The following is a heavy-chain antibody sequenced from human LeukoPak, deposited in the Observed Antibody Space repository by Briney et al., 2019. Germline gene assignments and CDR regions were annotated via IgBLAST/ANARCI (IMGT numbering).Heavy chain of an antibody. CDR1: GGSISSGSYY. J-gene: IGHJ6*03. CDR2: IYTSGST. Sequence: PSETLSLTCTVSGGSISSGSYYWSWIRQPAGKGLEWIGRIYTSGSTNYNPSLKSRVTISVDTSKNQFSLKLSSVTAADTAVYYCARVRPGRTSIVVVVAATPRYYYYMDVWGKGTTVTVSS. V-gene: IGHV4-61*02. D-gene: IGHD2-15*01. CDR3: ARVRPGRTSIVVVVAATPRYYYYMDV.